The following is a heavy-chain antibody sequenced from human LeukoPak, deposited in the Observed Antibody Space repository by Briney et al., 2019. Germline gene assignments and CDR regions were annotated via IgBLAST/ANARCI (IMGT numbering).Heavy chain of an antibody. D-gene: IGHD3-3*01. CDR1: GFTFSNYG. V-gene: IGHV3-23*01. CDR3: TKVQNDYNFYYYMDV. J-gene: IGHJ6*03. CDR2: VSGSGGGT. Sequence: PGGSLRLSCAASGFTFSNYGMSWVRQAPGKGLEGVSSVSGSGGGTFYADSVKGRFTISRDNSKNTLYLQMNSLRVEDTALYFCTKVQNDYNFYYYMDVWGKGTTVTVSS.